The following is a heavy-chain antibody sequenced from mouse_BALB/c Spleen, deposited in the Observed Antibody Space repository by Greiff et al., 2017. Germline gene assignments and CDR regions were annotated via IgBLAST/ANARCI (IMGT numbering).Heavy chain of an antibody. Sequence: EVKLVESGGGLVKPGGSLKLSCAASGFAFSSYDMSWVRQTPEKRLEWVAYISSGGGSTYYPDTVKGRFTISRDNAKNTLYLQMSSLKSEDTAMYYCARHITGAAWFAYWGQGTLVTVSA. V-gene: IGHV5-12-1*01. CDR1: GFAFSSYD. J-gene: IGHJ3*01. CDR3: ARHITGAAWFAY. D-gene: IGHD4-1*01. CDR2: ISSGGGST.